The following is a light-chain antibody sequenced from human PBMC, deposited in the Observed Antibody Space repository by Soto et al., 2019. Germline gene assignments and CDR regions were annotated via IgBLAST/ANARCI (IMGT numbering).Light chain of an antibody. V-gene: IGKV1-9*01. J-gene: IGKJ5*01. CDR3: QQRNSYPST. CDR1: QGISSY. Sequence: DIQLTQSPSFLSASVGDRVTITCRASQGISSYLAWYQQKPGKAPKLLIYAASTLQSGVPSRFSGSGSGTEFTLTISSLQPEDFATYYCQQRNSYPSTFGQGTRLEIK. CDR2: AAS.